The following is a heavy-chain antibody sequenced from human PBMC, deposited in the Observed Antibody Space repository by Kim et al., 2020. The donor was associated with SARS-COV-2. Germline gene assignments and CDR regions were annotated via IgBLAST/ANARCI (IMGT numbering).Heavy chain of an antibody. D-gene: IGHD5-12*01. Sequence: SVKVSCRASGLNLDSSAVQWVRQVRGQRLEWIGWIVVGSGRTDYAQKFQEGVTITWDMSSATAYLELSSLRSEDTAVYYCATASYKAYYDSDHWGQGTLVTVSS. CDR2: IVVGSGRT. V-gene: IGHV1-58*01. CDR3: ATASYKAYYDSDH. J-gene: IGHJ4*02. CDR1: GLNLDSSA.